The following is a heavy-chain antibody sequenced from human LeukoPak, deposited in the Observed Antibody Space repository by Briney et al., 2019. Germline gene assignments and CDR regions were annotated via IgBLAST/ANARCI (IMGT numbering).Heavy chain of an antibody. J-gene: IGHJ3*02. V-gene: IGHV4-34*01. Sequence: SETLSLTCAVYGGSFSGYYWSWIRQPPGKGLEWIGEINHSGSTNYNPSLKSRVTISVDTSKNQFSLKLSSVTAADTAVYYCASTAMVLDAFDIWGQGTMVTVSS. CDR3: ASTAMVLDAFDI. CDR1: GGSFSGYY. D-gene: IGHD5-18*01. CDR2: INHSGST.